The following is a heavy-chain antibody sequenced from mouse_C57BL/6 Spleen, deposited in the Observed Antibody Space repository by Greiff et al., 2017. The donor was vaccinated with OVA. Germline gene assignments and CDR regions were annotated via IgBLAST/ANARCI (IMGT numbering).Heavy chain of an antibody. Sequence: EVHLVESGGGLVQPGGSLKLSCAASGFTFSDYYMYWVRQTPEKRLEWVAYISNGGGSTYYPDTVKGRFTISRDNAKNTLYLQMSRLKSEDTAMYYCARQNSSYYAMDYWGQGTSVTVSS. D-gene: IGHD1-1*01. CDR2: ISNGGGST. CDR1: GFTFSDYY. CDR3: ARQNSSYYAMDY. V-gene: IGHV5-12*01. J-gene: IGHJ4*01.